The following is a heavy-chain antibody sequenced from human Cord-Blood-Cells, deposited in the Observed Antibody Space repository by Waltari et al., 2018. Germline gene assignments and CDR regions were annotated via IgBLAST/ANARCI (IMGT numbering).Heavy chain of an antibody. CDR1: GGTFSSYA. CDR2: IIPIFGTA. CDR3: ASGYCTNGVCYDAFDI. D-gene: IGHD2-8*01. V-gene: IGHV1-69*01. Sequence: QVQLVQSGAEVKKPGSSVKVSCKASGGTFSSYAISGVRQAPGQGLEWIGGIIPIFGTANYAQKFQGRVTITADESTSTAYMELSSLRSEDTAVYYCASGYCTNGVCYDAFDIWGQGTMVTVSS. J-gene: IGHJ3*02.